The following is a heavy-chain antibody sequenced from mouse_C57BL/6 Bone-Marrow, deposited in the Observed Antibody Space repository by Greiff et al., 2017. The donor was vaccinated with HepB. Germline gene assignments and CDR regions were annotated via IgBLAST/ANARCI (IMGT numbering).Heavy chain of an antibody. CDR1: GFTFSSYA. V-gene: IGHV5-9-1*02. Sequence: EVMLVESGEGLVKPGGSLKLSCAASGFTFSSYAMSWVRQTPEKRLEWVAYISSGGDYIYYADTVKGRFTISRDNARNTLYPQMSSLKSEDTAMYYCTRARYYYGSSPFAYWGQGTLVTVSA. CDR3: TRARYYYGSSPFAY. J-gene: IGHJ3*01. CDR2: ISSGGDYI. D-gene: IGHD1-1*01.